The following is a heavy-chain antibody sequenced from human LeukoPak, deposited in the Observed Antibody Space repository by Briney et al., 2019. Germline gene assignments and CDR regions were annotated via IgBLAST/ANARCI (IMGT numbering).Heavy chain of an antibody. CDR1: GFRFNNYD. V-gene: IGHV3-30*03. CDR2: ISYDETKE. Sequence: GRSLRLSCAASGFRFNNYDIQWVRQAPGKGLEWVAIISYDETKEYYADSVKGRFTISRDKSTNTLYLQMNSLRTEDTSVYYCARSPPRFGMDVWGRGTTVTVTS. CDR3: ARSPPRFGMDV. J-gene: IGHJ6*02.